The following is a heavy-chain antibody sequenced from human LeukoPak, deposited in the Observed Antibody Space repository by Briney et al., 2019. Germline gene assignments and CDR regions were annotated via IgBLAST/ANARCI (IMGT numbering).Heavy chain of an antibody. CDR1: GFTFSDYY. D-gene: IGHD2-8*01. CDR3: AREGSYCTNGVCYTDFDY. Sequence: GGSLRLSCAASGFTFSDYYMSWIRQAPGKGLEWVSHISSSGSTIYYADSVKGRFTISRDNAKNSLYLQMNSLRAEDTAVYYCAREGSYCTNGVCYTDFDYWGQGTLVTVSS. CDR2: ISSSGSTI. J-gene: IGHJ4*02. V-gene: IGHV3-11*04.